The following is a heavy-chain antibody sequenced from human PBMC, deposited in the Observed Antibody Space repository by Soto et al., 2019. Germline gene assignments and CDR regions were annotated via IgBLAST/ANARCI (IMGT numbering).Heavy chain of an antibody. D-gene: IGHD4-17*01. CDR3: AKMNAVTTTGVVRDY. V-gene: IGHV3-30*18. J-gene: IGHJ4*02. CDR1: GFTFSSYG. Sequence: QVQLVESGGGVVQPGRSLRLSCAASGFTFSSYGMHWVRQAPGKGLEWVAVISYDGSNKYYADSVKGRFTISRDNSKNPLYLQLDSLRAVDTAVYYCAKMNAVTTTGVVRDYWGQGTLVTVSS. CDR2: ISYDGSNK.